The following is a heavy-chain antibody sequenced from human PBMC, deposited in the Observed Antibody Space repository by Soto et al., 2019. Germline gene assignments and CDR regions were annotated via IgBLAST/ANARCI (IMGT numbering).Heavy chain of an antibody. CDR3: AKGSTMIVAGSFDY. CDR1: GFTFSSYA. J-gene: IGHJ4*02. CDR2: ISGSGGST. Sequence: EVQLLESGGGLVQPGGSLRLSCAASGFTFSSYAMSWVRQAPGKGLEWVSAISGSGGSTYYADSVKGRFTISRDNSKNTLYLQMTSLRAEDTGVYYCAKGSTMIVAGSFDYWGQGTLVTVSS. D-gene: IGHD3-22*01. V-gene: IGHV3-23*01.